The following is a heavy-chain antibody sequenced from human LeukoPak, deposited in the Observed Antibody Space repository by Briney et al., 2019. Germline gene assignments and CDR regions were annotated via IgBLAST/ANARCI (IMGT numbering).Heavy chain of an antibody. CDR3: ARVSSGSYLYYYYYMDV. D-gene: IGHD1-26*01. V-gene: IGHV3-30*02. Sequence: GGSLRLSCAASGFTFSSYGMHWVRQAPGKGLEWVAFIRYDGSDKFYADSVKGRFTISRDNSKNTLYLQMNSLRAEDTAVYYCARVSSGSYLYYYYYMDVWGKGTTVTISS. CDR2: IRYDGSDK. J-gene: IGHJ6*03. CDR1: GFTFSSYG.